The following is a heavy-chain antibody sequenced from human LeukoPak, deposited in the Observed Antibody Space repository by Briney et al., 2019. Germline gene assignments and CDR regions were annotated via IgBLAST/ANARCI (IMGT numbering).Heavy chain of an antibody. D-gene: IGHD6-13*01. V-gene: IGHV4-30-2*02. CDR3: ARFSSSSNNTRVLLLRWYFDL. Sequence: PSQTLSLTCAVSGGSLSSGGYSWSWIRQPPGKGLEWIGYIYHSGSTYYNPSLKSRVTISVDRSKNQFSLKLSSVTAADTAVYYCARFSSSSNNTRVLLLRWYFDLWGRGTLVTVSS. J-gene: IGHJ2*01. CDR1: GGSLSSGGYS. CDR2: IYHSGST.